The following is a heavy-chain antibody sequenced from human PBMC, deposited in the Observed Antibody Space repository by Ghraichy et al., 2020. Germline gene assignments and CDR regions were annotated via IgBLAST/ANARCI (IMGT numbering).Heavy chain of an antibody. CDR3: ARGPYSSSRALYYYYYGMDV. CDR1: GGSISSYY. J-gene: IGHJ6*02. Sequence: SETLSLTCTVSGGSISSYYWSWIRQPPGKGLEWIGYIYYSGSTNYNPSLKSRVTISVDTSKNQFSLKLSSVTAADTAVYYCARGPYSSSRALYYYYYGMDVWGQGTTVTVSS. D-gene: IGHD6-6*01. CDR2: IYYSGST. V-gene: IGHV4-59*01.